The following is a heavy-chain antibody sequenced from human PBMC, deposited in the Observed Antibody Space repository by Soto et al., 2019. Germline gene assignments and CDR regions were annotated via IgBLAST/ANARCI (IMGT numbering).Heavy chain of an antibody. CDR1: GVTFSNYW. J-gene: IGHJ3*02. Sequence: LRLSWAASGVTFSNYWMHWVRQVPGKGLVWVSRVKTDGSAANYADFVKGRFTISRDNAKNTLFLQLNSLRADDTAVYYCARDPHGDSSGLHDAFDIWGQGTMVTVSS. CDR3: ARDPHGDSSGLHDAFDI. CDR2: VKTDGSAA. D-gene: IGHD6-19*01. V-gene: IGHV3-74*01.